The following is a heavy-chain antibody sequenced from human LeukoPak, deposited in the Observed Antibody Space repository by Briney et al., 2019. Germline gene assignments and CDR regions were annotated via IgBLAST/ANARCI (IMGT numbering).Heavy chain of an antibody. J-gene: IGHJ6*02. Sequence: ASVKVSCKASGYTFTSYYMHWVRQAPGQGLEWMGIINPSGGSTSYAQKFQGRVTMTRDTSTSTVYMELSSLRSEDTAVYYCARDPFHIKGYYYYYGMDVWGQGTTVTVSS. V-gene: IGHV1-46*01. D-gene: IGHD2-21*01. CDR3: ARDPFHIKGYYYYYGMDV. CDR2: INPSGGST. CDR1: GYTFTSYY.